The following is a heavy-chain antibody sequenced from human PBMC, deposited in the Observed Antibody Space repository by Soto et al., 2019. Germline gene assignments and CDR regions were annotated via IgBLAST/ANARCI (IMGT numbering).Heavy chain of an antibody. CDR2: IYYSGST. Sequence: SETLSLTCTVSGGSISSGDYYWSWIRQPPGKGLEWIGYIYYSGSTYYNPSLKSRVTISVDTSKNQFSLKLSSVTAADTAVYYCASRTLTAMVINWGQGTLVTVSS. V-gene: IGHV4-30-4*01. D-gene: IGHD5-18*01. CDR3: ASRTLTAMVIN. CDR1: GGSISSGDYY. J-gene: IGHJ4*02.